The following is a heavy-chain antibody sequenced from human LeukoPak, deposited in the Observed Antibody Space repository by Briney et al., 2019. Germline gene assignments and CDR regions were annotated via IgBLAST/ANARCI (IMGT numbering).Heavy chain of an antibody. J-gene: IGHJ4*02. CDR1: GFTFSSYW. CDR2: IKQDGSEK. V-gene: IGHV3-7*01. CDR3: ARQRILTGYFADFDY. Sequence: GGSLRLSCAASGFTFSSYWMSWVRQAPGKGLEWVANIKQDGSEKNYVDSVKGRFTISRDNARNSVYLQMNSPRAEDTAVYYCARQRILTGYFADFDYWGQGTLVTVSS. D-gene: IGHD3-9*01.